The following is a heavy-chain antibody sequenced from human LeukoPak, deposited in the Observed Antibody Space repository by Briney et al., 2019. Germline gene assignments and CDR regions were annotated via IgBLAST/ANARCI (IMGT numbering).Heavy chain of an antibody. CDR3: AELGITMIGGV. V-gene: IGHV3-23*01. Sequence: PGGSLRLSCAASGFTFSTYAMSWVRQAPGKGLEWVSAIRGSGISTYYADSVKGRFTISRDNSKNTLYLQMDSLRAEDTAVYYCAELGITMIGGVWGKGTTVTISS. J-gene: IGHJ6*04. CDR1: GFTFSTYA. CDR2: IRGSGIST. D-gene: IGHD3-10*02.